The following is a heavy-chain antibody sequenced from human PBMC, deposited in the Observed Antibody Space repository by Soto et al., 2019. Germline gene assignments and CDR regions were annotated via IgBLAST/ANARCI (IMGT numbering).Heavy chain of an antibody. D-gene: IGHD2-21*02. V-gene: IGHV3-30*04. J-gene: IGHJ4*02. Sequence: QVQLVESGGGMAQAGTSLRLSCTGSGFTFNSLSLHWVRQGPDKGLEWVAVVSFDGKVTYYADSVKGRFTVSRDISKNTIYLQANSLRPEDTPVYYCAREPYGDSQYFDYWGQGTPVTVSS. CDR3: AREPYGDSQYFDY. CDR1: GFTFNSLS. CDR2: VSFDGKVT.